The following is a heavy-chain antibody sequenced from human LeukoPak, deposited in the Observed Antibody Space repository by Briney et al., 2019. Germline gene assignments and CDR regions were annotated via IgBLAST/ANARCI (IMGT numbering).Heavy chain of an antibody. J-gene: IGHJ4*02. CDR2: ISGSGGST. D-gene: IGHD1-26*01. V-gene: IGHV3-23*01. Sequence: GGSLRLSCAASGFTFSSCAMSWVRQAPGKGLDGVSTISGSGGSTYYADSVKGRFTISRDNSKNALYLQMNSLRAEDTAVYYCAKGGGSKAYFDYWGQGTLVTVSS. CDR1: GFTFSSCA. CDR3: AKGGGSKAYFDY.